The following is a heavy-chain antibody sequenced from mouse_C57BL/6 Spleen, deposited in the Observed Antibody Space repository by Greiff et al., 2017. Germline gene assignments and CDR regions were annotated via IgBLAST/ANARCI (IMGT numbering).Heavy chain of an antibody. V-gene: IGHV8-12*01. J-gene: IGHJ4*01. CDR2: ICWDDDK. D-gene: IGHD2-2*01. Sequence: QVTLKVSGPGILQSSQTLSLTCSFSGFSLSTSGMGVSWIRQPSGKGLEWLAHICWDDDKPYNPSLKSRLTISKDTSRNQVVLKITSVDTADTATYYCARRNYGYDGYYAMDYWGQGTSVTVSS. CDR3: ARRNYGYDGYYAMDY. CDR1: GFSLSTSGMG.